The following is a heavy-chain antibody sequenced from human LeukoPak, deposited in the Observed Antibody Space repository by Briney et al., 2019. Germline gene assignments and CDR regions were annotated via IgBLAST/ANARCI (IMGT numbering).Heavy chain of an antibody. CDR2: IKSKTDGGTT. CDR3: SFGASGTRGVH. D-gene: IGHD1-1*01. CDR1: GFTFSNAW. J-gene: IGHJ4*02. V-gene: IGHV3-15*07. Sequence: GGSLRLSCAASGFTFSNAWMNWVRQAPGKGLEWVGRIKSKTDGGTTDYAAPVRGRFTISRDDPKSTLYLQMNSLKVEDTAVYYCSFGASGTRGVHWGQGTLVTVSS.